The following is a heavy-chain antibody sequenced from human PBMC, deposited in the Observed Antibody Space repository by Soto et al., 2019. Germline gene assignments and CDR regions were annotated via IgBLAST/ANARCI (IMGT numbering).Heavy chain of an antibody. CDR1: GFIVSSYY. J-gene: IGHJ4*02. D-gene: IGHD1-7*01. CDR3: ARTELPFDY. Sequence: EVQLVESGGGLIQPGGSLRLSCAGSGFIVSSYYMSWVRQAPGKGLEWISVIYSGGSTYYADSVKGRFTISRDNSENTLYLQMNSLRAEDTAVYYCARTELPFDYWGQGTLVTVSS. V-gene: IGHV3-66*03. CDR2: IYSGGST.